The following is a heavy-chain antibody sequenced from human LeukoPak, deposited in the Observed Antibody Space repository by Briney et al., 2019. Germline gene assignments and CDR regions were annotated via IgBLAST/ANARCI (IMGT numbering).Heavy chain of an antibody. CDR1: GFTFSSYG. Sequence: GGSLRLSCAASGFTFSSYGMHWVRQAPGKGLEWVAFIRYDGSNKYYADSVKGRFTISRDNSKSTLYLQMNSLRAEDTAVYYCAKVPYYYYYYMDVWGKGTTVTVSS. CDR3: AKVPYYYYYYMDV. J-gene: IGHJ6*03. V-gene: IGHV3-30*02. CDR2: IRYDGSNK.